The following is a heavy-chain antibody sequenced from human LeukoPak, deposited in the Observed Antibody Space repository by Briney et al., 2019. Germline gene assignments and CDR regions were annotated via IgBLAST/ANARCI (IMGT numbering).Heavy chain of an antibody. CDR1: GFTVSSHR. CDR2: IEQDGSEK. V-gene: IGHV3-7*01. CDR3: ANHLACGSTSCPSFDY. D-gene: IGHD2-2*01. J-gene: IGHJ4*02. Sequence: GGSLRLSCAVSGFTVSSHRMSWVRQAPGKGLEWVADIEQDGSEKYYVDSVKGRFTISRDDAKNSLYLQMNSLRAEDTAVYYCANHLACGSTSCPSFDYWGQGTLVTVSS.